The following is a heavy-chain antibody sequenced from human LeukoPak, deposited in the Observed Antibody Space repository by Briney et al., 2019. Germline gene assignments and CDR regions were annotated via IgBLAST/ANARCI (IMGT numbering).Heavy chain of an antibody. Sequence: ASVKVSCKASGYTFTSYDINWVRQATGQGLEWMGWMNPNSGNTGYAQKFQGRVTMTRNTSISTAYMELSSLRSEDTAVYYCARGRALRYFDWFTGYYYMDVWGKGTTVTISS. CDR1: GYTFTSYD. D-gene: IGHD3-9*01. CDR3: ARGRALRYFDWFTGYYYMDV. CDR2: MNPNSGNT. V-gene: IGHV1-8*01. J-gene: IGHJ6*03.